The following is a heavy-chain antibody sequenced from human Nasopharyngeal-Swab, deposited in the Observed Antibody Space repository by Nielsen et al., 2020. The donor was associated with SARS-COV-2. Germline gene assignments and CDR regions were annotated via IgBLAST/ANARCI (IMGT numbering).Heavy chain of an antibody. CDR3: ARELKTYYYGSDPSWGFAP. D-gene: IGHD3-10*01. V-gene: IGHV1-69*13. CDR2: IIPIFGTA. Sequence: SVKVSCKASGGTFSSYAISWVRQAPGQGLEWMGGIIPIFGTANYAQKFQGRVTITADESTSTAYMELSSLRSEDTAVYYCARELKTYYYGSDPSWGFAPRGQGTLVTVSS. J-gene: IGHJ5*02. CDR1: GGTFSSYA.